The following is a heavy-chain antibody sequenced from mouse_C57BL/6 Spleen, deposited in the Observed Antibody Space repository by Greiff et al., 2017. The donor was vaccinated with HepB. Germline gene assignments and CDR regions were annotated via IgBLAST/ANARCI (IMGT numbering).Heavy chain of an antibody. Sequence: EVQLQQSGPELVKPGASVKMSCKASGYTFTDYNMHWVKQSHGKSLQWIGYIKPNHCGTSYNQKFNGKSTLTVNKSSNTSYMELRSLTSEDSAVYYCARDYYYGSSYVSFAYWGQGTLVTVSA. D-gene: IGHD1-1*01. V-gene: IGHV1-22*01. CDR1: GYTFTDYN. J-gene: IGHJ3*01. CDR3: ARDYYYGSSYVSFAY. CDR2: IKPNHCGT.